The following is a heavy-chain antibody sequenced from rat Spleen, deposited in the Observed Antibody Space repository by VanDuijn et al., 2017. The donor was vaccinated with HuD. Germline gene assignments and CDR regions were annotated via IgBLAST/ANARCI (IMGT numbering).Heavy chain of an antibody. Sequence: EVQLVESGGGLVQPGRSLKLSCAASGFTFSDYNMAWVRRAPKKGLEWVATIIYDGSRTYFRDSVKGRFTISRDYAQNTLYLQMDSLRSEDTATYYCARRYDFDYWGQGVMVTVSS. V-gene: IGHV5S10*01. CDR3: ARRYDFDY. D-gene: IGHD1-11*01. CDR1: GFTFSDYN. J-gene: IGHJ2*01. CDR2: IIYDGSRT.